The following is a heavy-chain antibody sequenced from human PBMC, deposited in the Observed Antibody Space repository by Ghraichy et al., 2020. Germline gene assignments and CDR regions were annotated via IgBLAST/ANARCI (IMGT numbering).Heavy chain of an antibody. CDR3: ATRPDYDLLVGYGGLDY. CDR2: ISSSGAVT. Sequence: GESLNISCAASGFTFSNNAMTCVSQVPGVGLEWVSGISSSGAVTYYADSVKGRFINSRDNSKNMLYLQMSGLRAEDTALYYCATRPDYDLLVGYGGLDYWGHGTLVTVSS. CDR1: GFTFSNNA. V-gene: IGHV3-23*01. D-gene: IGHD3-9*01. J-gene: IGHJ4*01.